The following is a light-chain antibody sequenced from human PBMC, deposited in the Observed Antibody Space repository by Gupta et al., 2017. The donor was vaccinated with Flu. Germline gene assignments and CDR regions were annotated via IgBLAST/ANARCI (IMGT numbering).Light chain of an antibody. V-gene: IGKV1-39*01. CDR1: QMIDNY. CDR3: QASYSTPSCT. J-gene: IGKJ2*02. CDR2: AAS. Sequence: MEMIQSPSSLSASVGDTVAIHCRTEQMIDNYLNWYQQKAGKAPKLLIHAASDLESGVSSRFRGRGFGSQCLLTISDVRPEDSANYYRQASYSTPSCTVGPETKVEIK.